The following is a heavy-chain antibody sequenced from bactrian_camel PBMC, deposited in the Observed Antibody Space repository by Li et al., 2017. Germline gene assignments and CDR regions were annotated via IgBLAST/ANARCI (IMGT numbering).Heavy chain of an antibody. J-gene: IGHJ6*01. CDR3: ATDMGLELVDFGS. Sequence: VQLVESGGGSVQAGGSLRLSCAASGFTFSGYYMTWVRQAPGKGLEWVSSTYADGSNTYYTDFVGRFTSSRDNAKNTVYLQMNSLKSEDTALYYCATDMGLELVDFGSWGPGTQVTVS. CDR1: GFTFSGYY. CDR2: TYADGSNT. D-gene: IGHD3*01. V-gene: IGHV3-2*01.